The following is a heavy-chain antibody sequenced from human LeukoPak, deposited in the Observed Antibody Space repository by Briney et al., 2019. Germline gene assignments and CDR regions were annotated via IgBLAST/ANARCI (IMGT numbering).Heavy chain of an antibody. V-gene: IGHV3-7*01. CDR3: ARGPRVGGPAGAFDI. Sequence: PGGSLRLSCVASGFTFSSYGMSWVRQATGKGLECVAKIKEDGSEKHYVDSVKGRFTISRDNSKNTLYLQMNSLRAEDTAVYYCARGPRVGGPAGAFDIWGQGTMVTVSS. CDR1: GFTFSSYG. CDR2: IKEDGSEK. D-gene: IGHD1-26*01. J-gene: IGHJ3*02.